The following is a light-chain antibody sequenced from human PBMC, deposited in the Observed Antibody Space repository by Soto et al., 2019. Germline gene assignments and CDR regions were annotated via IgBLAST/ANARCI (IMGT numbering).Light chain of an antibody. J-gene: IGLJ2*01. Sequence: QPVLTQAPSASGTPGQRVTISCSGSTSNIGRNTVDWYQHLPGTAPKLLIYRNNQRPSGVPDRFSGTKSGTSASLAISGLQSEDEADYYCAAWDDSLNGVIFGGGTKLTVL. CDR3: AAWDDSLNGVI. CDR1: TSNIGRNT. V-gene: IGLV1-44*01. CDR2: RNN.